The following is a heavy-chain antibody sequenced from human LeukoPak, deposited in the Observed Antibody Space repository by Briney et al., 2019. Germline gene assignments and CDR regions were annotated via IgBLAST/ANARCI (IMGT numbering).Heavy chain of an antibody. D-gene: IGHD3-10*02. J-gene: IGHJ6*04. CDR1: GFTFSRYN. CDR2: ISSSGSTI. CDR3: AELGITMIGGV. V-gene: IGHV3-48*04. Sequence: GGTLRLSCAASGFTFSRYNMNWVRQAPGKGLEWVSYISSSGSTIYYADSVKGRFTISRDNAKNSLYLQMNSLRAEDTAVYYCAELGITMIGGVWGKGTTVTISS.